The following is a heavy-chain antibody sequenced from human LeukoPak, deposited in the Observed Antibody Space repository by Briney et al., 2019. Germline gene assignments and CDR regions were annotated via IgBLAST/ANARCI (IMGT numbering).Heavy chain of an antibody. CDR1: GFTFSSYS. V-gene: IGHV3-48*04. CDR2: ISSSSTTI. D-gene: IGHD6-19*01. CDR3: ARDGGSAWFLDY. J-gene: IGHJ4*02. Sequence: GGSLRLSCAASGFTFSSYSMMWVRQAPGKGLEWVSYISSSSTTIHYADSVKGRFSITRDNAKNSLYLQMNSLRAEDTAVYYCARDGGSAWFLDYWGQGTLVTVSS.